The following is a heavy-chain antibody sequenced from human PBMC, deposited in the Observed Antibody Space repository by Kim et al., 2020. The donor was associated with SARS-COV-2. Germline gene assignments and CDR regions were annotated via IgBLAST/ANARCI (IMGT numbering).Heavy chain of an antibody. CDR1: GFTFSDYY. V-gene: IGHV3-11*05. CDR2: ISSSSSYT. D-gene: IGHD3-16*02. Sequence: GGSLRLSCAASGFTFSDYYMSWIRQAPGKGLEWVSYISSSSSYTNYADSVKGRFTISRDNAKNSLYLQMNSLRAEDTAVYYCARVGYDYVWGSYRDYYYYYGMDVWGKGTTVTASS. J-gene: IGHJ6*04. CDR3: ARVGYDYVWGSYRDYYYYYGMDV.